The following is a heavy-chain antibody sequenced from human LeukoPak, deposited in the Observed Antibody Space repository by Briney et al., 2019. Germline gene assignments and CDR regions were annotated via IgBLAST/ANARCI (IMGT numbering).Heavy chain of an antibody. CDR1: GYTFTSYG. CDR2: IIPILGIA. J-gene: IGHJ2*01. CDR3: ARDSRDGYNYRYFDL. Sequence: ASVKVSCKASGYTFTSYGISWVRQAPGQGLEWMGRIIPILGIANYAQKFQGRVTITADKSTSTAYMELSSLRSEDTAVYYCARDSRDGYNYRYFDLWGRGTLVTVSS. V-gene: IGHV1-69*04. D-gene: IGHD5-24*01.